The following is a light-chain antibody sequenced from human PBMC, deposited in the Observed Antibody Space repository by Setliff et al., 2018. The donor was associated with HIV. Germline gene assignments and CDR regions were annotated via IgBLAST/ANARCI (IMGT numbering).Light chain of an antibody. CDR3: SSNTRTGTYV. V-gene: IGLV2-14*03. CDR2: DVS. J-gene: IGLJ1*01. CDR1: TSVVGGFHY. Sequence: QSALTQPASVSGSPGQPITIPCTGGTSVVGGFHYVSWYQQHPGRDPKLIIYDVSYRPSDVSDRFSGSKSGNTASLSISGLRAEDEADYYCSSNTRTGTYVFGAGTKATVL.